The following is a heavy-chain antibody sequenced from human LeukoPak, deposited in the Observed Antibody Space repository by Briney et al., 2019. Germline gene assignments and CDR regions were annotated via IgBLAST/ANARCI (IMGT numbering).Heavy chain of an antibody. CDR3: ARSLYYDFWSGYYPDY. D-gene: IGHD3-3*01. V-gene: IGHV1-69*13. J-gene: IGHJ4*02. CDR1: GGTFSSYA. CDR2: IIPIFGTA. Sequence: ASVKVSCKASGGTFSSYAISWVRQAPGQGLEWMGGIIPIFGTANYAQKFQGRVTITADESTSTAYMELSSLRSEDTAVYYCARSLYYDFWSGYYPDYWGQGTLVTVSS.